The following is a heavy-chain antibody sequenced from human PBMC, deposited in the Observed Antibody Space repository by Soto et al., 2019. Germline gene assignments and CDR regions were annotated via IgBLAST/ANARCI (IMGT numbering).Heavy chain of an antibody. Sequence: QVQLVQSGAEVKKPGSSVKVSCKVSGGTFSSHSINWVRQAPGQGPEWMGGIIPIHGTENYAQKFQGRVTITADASTSTAYMALSTLTSEDTALYYCSTSVYCSTTRCYYYYGLDAWGQGTTVIVSS. V-gene: IGHV1-69*01. CDR1: GGTFSSHS. D-gene: IGHD2-2*01. CDR3: STSVYCSTTRCYYYYGLDA. CDR2: IIPIHGTE. J-gene: IGHJ6*02.